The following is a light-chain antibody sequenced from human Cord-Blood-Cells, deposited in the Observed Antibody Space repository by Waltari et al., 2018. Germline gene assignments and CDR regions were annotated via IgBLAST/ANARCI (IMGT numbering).Light chain of an antibody. CDR1: SSNIGAGYD. J-gene: IGLJ2*01. CDR3: QSYDSSLSGYVV. CDR2: GTS. Sequence: QSVLTQPPSVSGAPGQRVTISCTGSSSNIGAGYDVHWYQQLPGTAPKLLIYGTSKRPSGVPDRFSGSKSGTSASLAITGLQAEDEADDYCQSYDSSLSGYVVFGGGTKLTVL. V-gene: IGLV1-40*01.